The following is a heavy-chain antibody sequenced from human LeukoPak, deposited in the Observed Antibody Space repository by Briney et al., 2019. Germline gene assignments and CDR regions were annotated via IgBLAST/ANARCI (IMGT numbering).Heavy chain of an antibody. V-gene: IGHV1-69*13. CDR2: IIPIFGTA. CDR3: ARDSTMVRGVRSWFDP. J-gene: IGHJ5*02. D-gene: IGHD3-10*01. CDR1: GYTFTSYA. Sequence: SVKVSCKASGYTFTSYAIRWVRQAPGQGLEWMGGIIPIFGTANYAQKFQGRVTITADESTSTAYMELSSLRSEDTAVYYCARDSTMVRGVRSWFDPWGQGTLVTVSS.